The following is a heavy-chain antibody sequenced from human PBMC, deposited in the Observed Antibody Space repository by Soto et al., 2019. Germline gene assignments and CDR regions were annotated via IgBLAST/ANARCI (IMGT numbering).Heavy chain of an antibody. CDR1: DGSVSSGSYY. D-gene: IGHD2-21*01. Sequence: QVQLQESGPGLVKPSETLSLTCTVSDGSVSSGSYYWNWIRQPPGKGLEWIGFIYYSGSTHYNPSLQIRVTISVDTSRNQFSLRLSSVTAADTAIYYCAIHRGDPTLAFDIWGQGTMVTVSS. CDR2: IYYSGST. CDR3: AIHRGDPTLAFDI. J-gene: IGHJ3*02. V-gene: IGHV4-61*01.